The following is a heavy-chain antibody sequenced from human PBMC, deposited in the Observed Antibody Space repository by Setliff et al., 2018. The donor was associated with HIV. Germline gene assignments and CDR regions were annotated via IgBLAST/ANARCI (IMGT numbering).Heavy chain of an antibody. D-gene: IGHD3-22*01. V-gene: IGHV4-59*01. Sequence: SETLSLTCTVSGGSISSYYWSWVRKPPGKGLEWIGYVYYSGSTSYSPSLRGRVTMSVDPSKNQFSLKLNSVTAADTAIYYCARGNYDTSDYYTNFYYYYMDVWGKGTAVT. CDR1: GGSISSYY. J-gene: IGHJ6*03. CDR2: VYYSGST. CDR3: ARGNYDTSDYYTNFYYYYMDV.